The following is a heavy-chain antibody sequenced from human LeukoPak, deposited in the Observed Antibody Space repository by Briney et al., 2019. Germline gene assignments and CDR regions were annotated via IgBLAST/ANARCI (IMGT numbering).Heavy chain of an antibody. V-gene: IGHV4-4*07. CDR3: AREGSSSWYGWFDP. CDR1: GGSISSYY. D-gene: IGHD6-13*01. CDR2: IYTSGST. Sequence: PSETLSLTCTVSGGSISSYYWSWIRQPAGKRLEWIGRIYTSGSTNYNPSLKSRVTMSVDTSKNQFSLKLSSVTAADTAVYYCAREGSSSWYGWFDPWGQGTLVTVSS. J-gene: IGHJ5*02.